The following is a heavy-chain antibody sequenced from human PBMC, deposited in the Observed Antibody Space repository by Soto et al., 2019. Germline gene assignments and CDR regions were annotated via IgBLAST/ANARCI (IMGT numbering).Heavy chain of an antibody. J-gene: IGHJ4*02. CDR1: GGCISTTSYY. V-gene: IGHV4-39*01. CDR2: IYYSGST. Sequence: PSQTLSLTCTVSGGCISTTSYYWGLIRQPPGKGLEWIGNIYYSGSTYYNPSLKSRVTMSVDTSKNQFSLNLSSVTAADTAVYYCARRGLGFDSWGQGTLVTVSS. CDR3: ARRGLGFDS.